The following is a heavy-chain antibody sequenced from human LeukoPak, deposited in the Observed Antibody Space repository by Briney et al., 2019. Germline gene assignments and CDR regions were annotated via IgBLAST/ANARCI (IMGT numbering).Heavy chain of an antibody. J-gene: IGHJ4*02. CDR1: GYSISSGYY. Sequence: SEALSLTCAVSGYSISSGYYWGWIRQPPGKGLEWIGSIYYSGSTYYNPSLKSRVTISVDTSKNQFSLKLSSVTAADTAVYYCARHEVPYSSSWYVDYWGREPWSPSPQ. D-gene: IGHD6-13*01. V-gene: IGHV4-38-2*01. CDR2: IYYSGST. CDR3: ARHEVPYSSSWYVDY.